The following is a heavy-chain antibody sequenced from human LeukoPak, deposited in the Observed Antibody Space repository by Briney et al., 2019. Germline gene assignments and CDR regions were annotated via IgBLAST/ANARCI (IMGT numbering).Heavy chain of an antibody. Sequence: PSETLSLTCAVYGGSFSGYYWSWIRQPPGKGLEWIGEINHSGSTNYNPSLKSRVTISVDTSKNQFSLKLSSLTAADAAVYYCAGYYYDSSGYYTFEYWSQGTLVTVSS. D-gene: IGHD3-22*01. CDR2: INHSGST. J-gene: IGHJ4*02. CDR3: AGYYYDSSGYYTFEY. CDR1: GGSFSGYY. V-gene: IGHV4-34*01.